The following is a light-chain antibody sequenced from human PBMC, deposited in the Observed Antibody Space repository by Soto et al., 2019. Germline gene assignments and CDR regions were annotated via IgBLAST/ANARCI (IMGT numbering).Light chain of an antibody. V-gene: IGKV1-39*01. Sequence: IPMTQSPSSLSASVGDRVTITCRASQSISNHLNWYQQKPGKAPNLLIYAASTLQSGVPSRFRGSGSETDFTLTISSLQPEYFATYYCQQSYNSHTFGQGTKVDIK. CDR2: AAS. CDR3: QQSYNSHT. J-gene: IGKJ2*01. CDR1: QSISNH.